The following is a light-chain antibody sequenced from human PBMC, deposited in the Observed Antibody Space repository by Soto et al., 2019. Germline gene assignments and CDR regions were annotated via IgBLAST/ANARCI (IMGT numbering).Light chain of an antibody. CDR1: SSDIGSYNY. J-gene: IGLJ3*02. Sequence: QSALTQPRSVSGSPGQSVTISCTGTSSDIGSYNYVSWYQQHPGKAPKLMIYDVSKRPSGVPDRFSGSKSGNTASLTISGPQNGDGADYYCLKYAGSYLWVFGGGTKLPVL. CDR3: LKYAGSYLWV. CDR2: DVS. V-gene: IGLV2-11*01.